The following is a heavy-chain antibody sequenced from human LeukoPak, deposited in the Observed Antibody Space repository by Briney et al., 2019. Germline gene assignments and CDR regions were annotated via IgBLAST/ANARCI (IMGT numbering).Heavy chain of an antibody. D-gene: IGHD3-22*01. CDR1: GYTFTSYY. V-gene: IGHV1-46*01. Sequence: ASVKVSCKASGYTFTSYYMHWVRQAPGQGLEWMGIINPSGGSTSYAQKFQGRVTMTRDTSTSTVYMELSSLRSEDTAVYYCARVYDSSGYYPHAFDIWGQGTMVTVSS. CDR2: INPSGGST. J-gene: IGHJ3*02. CDR3: ARVYDSSGYYPHAFDI.